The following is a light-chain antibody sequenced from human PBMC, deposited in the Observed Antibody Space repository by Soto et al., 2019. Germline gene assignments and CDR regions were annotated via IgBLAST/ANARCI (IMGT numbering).Light chain of an antibody. V-gene: IGLV1-47*01. Sequence: LTQPPSASGTPGQRVTISCSGSSSNIGSNYVYWYQHLTGTAPKLLIYRNNQRPSGVPDRFSGSKSGTSASLAISGLRSEDEADYYCATWDDSLSNYVFGTGTKVTVL. J-gene: IGLJ1*01. CDR2: RNN. CDR1: SSNIGSNY. CDR3: ATWDDSLSNYV.